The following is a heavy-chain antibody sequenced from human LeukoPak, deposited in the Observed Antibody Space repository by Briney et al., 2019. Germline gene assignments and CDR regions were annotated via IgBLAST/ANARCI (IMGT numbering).Heavy chain of an antibody. V-gene: IGHV1-46*01. CDR1: GYTFTSYY. Sequence: GASVKVSCKASGYTFTSYYMHRVRQAPGQGLEWMGIINPSGGSTSYAQKFQGRVTMTRDTSTSTVYMELSSLRSEDTAVYYCARGYSYGFWSDDAFDIWGQGTMVTVSS. CDR3: ARGYSYGFWSDDAFDI. CDR2: INPSGGST. J-gene: IGHJ3*02. D-gene: IGHD5-18*01.